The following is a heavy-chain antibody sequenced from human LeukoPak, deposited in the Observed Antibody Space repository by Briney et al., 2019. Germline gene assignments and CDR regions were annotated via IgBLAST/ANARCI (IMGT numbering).Heavy chain of an antibody. CDR3: ARDRSGRSGSYALPDY. V-gene: IGHV1-69*06. Sequence: SVKVSCKASGGTFSSYAISWVRQAPGQGLEWMGRIIPIFGTANYAQKFQGRVTITADKSTSTAYMELSSLRSEDTAVYYCARDRSGRSGSYALPDYWGQGTLVTVSS. CDR2: IIPIFGTA. J-gene: IGHJ4*02. D-gene: IGHD1-26*01. CDR1: GGTFSSYA.